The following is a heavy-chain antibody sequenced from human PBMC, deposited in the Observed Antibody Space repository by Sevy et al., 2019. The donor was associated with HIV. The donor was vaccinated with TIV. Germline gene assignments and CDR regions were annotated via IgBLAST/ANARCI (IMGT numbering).Heavy chain of an antibody. V-gene: IGHV3-74*01. Sequence: GESLKISCTASGFTFSKSWMHWVRQVPGEGLQWVSRVKTDGSGTIYADSVKGRFIISRDNAKNTVYLQMNSLRAEDTAVYFCVRDSGSYSLFDYWGQGTLVTVSS. CDR2: VKTDGSGT. CDR1: GFTFSKSW. CDR3: VRDSGSYSLFDY. D-gene: IGHD3-10*01. J-gene: IGHJ4*02.